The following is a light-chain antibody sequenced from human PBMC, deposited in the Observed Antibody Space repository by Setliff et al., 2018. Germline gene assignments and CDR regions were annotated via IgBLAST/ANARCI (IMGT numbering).Light chain of an antibody. J-gene: IGLJ1*01. CDR3: TSYTRSDSYV. V-gene: IGLV2-14*01. CDR2: EVS. CDR1: SSDVGDYDS. Sequence: QSALSQPASVSGSPGQSITISCTGTSSDVGDYDSVSWYQQHPGKAPKLMIYEVSNRPSGVSNRFSGSKSANAASLTISGLQAEDEADYYCTSYTRSDSYVFGTGNKV.